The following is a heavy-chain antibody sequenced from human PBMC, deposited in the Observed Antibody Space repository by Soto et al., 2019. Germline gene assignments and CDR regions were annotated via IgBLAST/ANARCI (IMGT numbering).Heavy chain of an antibody. Sequence: PGGSLRLSCAASGFTFSSYSMNWVRQAPGKGLEWVSSISSSSSYIYYAESVKGRFTSSRDNAKNSLYLQMNSLRAEDTAVYYCARDYSPSYSSGGYYYYYGMDVWGQGTTVTVSS. D-gene: IGHD6-19*01. V-gene: IGHV3-21*01. CDR1: GFTFSSYS. CDR2: ISSSSSYI. CDR3: ARDYSPSYSSGGYYYYYGMDV. J-gene: IGHJ6*02.